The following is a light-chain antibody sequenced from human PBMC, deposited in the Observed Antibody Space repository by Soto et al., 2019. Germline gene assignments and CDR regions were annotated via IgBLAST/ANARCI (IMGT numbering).Light chain of an antibody. CDR3: QQYGSSSLT. Sequence: EIVLTQSPGTLSLSPGERATLSCRASQSVSSSYLAWYHQKHGQTPRLLIYGASSRATGIPDRFSGSGSGTDFTLTISRLEPEDFAVYYCQQYGSSSLTFGGGTKV. CDR2: GAS. CDR1: QSVSSSY. V-gene: IGKV3-20*01. J-gene: IGKJ4*01.